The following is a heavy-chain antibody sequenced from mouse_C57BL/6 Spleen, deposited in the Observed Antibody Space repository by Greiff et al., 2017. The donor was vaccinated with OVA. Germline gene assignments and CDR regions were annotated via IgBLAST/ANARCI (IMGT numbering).Heavy chain of an antibody. J-gene: IGHJ4*01. Sequence: VQLQQSGPELVKPGDSVKISCKASGYSFTGYFMNWVMQSHGKSLEWIGRINPYNGDTFYNQKFKGKATLTVDKSSSTAHMELRSLTSEDSAVYYWARWGDYYGSRDYWGQGTSVTVSS. D-gene: IGHD1-1*01. CDR3: ARWGDYYGSRDY. CDR2: INPYNGDT. V-gene: IGHV1-20*01. CDR1: GYSFTGYF.